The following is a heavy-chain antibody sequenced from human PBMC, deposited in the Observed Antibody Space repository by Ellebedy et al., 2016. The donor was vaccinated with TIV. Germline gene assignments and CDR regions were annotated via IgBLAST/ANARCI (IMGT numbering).Heavy chain of an antibody. V-gene: IGHV4-34*01. CDR1: GGSFSGYY. CDR2: INHSGST. Sequence: SETLSLTXAVYGGSFSGYYWSWIRQPPGKGLEWIGEINHSGSTNYNPSLKSRVTISVDTSKNQFSLKLSSVTAADTAVYYCARAASRADYYGSGSYLGRNYFDYWGQGTLVTVSS. CDR3: ARAASRADYYGSGSYLGRNYFDY. D-gene: IGHD3-10*01. J-gene: IGHJ4*02.